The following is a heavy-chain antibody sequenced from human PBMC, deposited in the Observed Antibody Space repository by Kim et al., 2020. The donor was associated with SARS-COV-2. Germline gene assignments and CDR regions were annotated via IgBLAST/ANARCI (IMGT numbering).Heavy chain of an antibody. Sequence: GESLKISCKGSGYSFTSYWIGWVRQMPGKGLEWMGIIYPGDSDTRYSPSFQGQVTISADKSISTAYLQWSSLKASDTAMYYCARWGRKLGYYDILTGPDDAFDIWGQGTMVTVSS. CDR2: IYPGDSDT. D-gene: IGHD3-9*01. J-gene: IGHJ3*02. CDR3: ARWGRKLGYYDILTGPDDAFDI. CDR1: GYSFTSYW. V-gene: IGHV5-51*01.